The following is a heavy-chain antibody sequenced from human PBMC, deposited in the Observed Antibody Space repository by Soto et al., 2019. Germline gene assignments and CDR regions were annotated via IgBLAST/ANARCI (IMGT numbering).Heavy chain of an antibody. CDR2: IYYSGST. J-gene: IGHJ5*02. Sequence: SETLSLTCTVSGGSISSYYWSWIRQPPGKGLEWIGYIYYSGSTNYNPSLKSRVTIPVDTSKNQFSLKLSSVTAADTAVYYCARHYDSSGYDWLDPWGQGTLVTVSS. V-gene: IGHV4-59*08. CDR3: ARHYDSSGYDWLDP. D-gene: IGHD3-22*01. CDR1: GGSISSYY.